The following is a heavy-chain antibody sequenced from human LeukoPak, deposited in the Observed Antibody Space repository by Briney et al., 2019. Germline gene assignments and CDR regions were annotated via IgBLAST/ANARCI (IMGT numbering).Heavy chain of an antibody. CDR1: GYTFTSYG. J-gene: IGHJ3*02. CDR3: ARVTAMVRGVIIKLDAFDI. CDR2: ISAYNGNT. Sequence: ASVKVSCKASGYTFTSYGISWVRQAPGQGLEWMGWISAYNGNTNYAQKLQGRVTMTTDTSTSTAYMELRSLRSDDTAVYYCARVTAMVRGVIIKLDAFDIWGQGTMVTVSS. D-gene: IGHD3-10*01. V-gene: IGHV1-18*01.